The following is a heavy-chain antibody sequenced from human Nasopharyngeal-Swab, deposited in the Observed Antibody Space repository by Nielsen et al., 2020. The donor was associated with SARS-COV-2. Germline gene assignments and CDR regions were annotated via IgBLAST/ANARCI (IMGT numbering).Heavy chain of an antibody. D-gene: IGHD3-9*01. V-gene: IGHV3-21*01. CDR3: ARRLTGGDY. CDR2: ISSSSSYI. Sequence: WIRQPPGKGLEWVSSISSSSSYIYYADSVKGPFTISRDNAKNSLYLQMNSLRAEDTAVYYCARRLTGGDYWGQGTLVTVSS. J-gene: IGHJ4*02.